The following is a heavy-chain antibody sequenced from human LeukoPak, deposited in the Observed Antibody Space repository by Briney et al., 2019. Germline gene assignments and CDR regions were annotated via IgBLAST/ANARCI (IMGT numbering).Heavy chain of an antibody. V-gene: IGHV1-24*01. Sequence: ASVKVSCKVSGYTLTELSMHWVRQAPGKGLEWMGGFDPEDGETIYAQKFQGKVTMTEDTSTDTAYMELSSLRSEDTAVYYCATPSGDDYDILTGPTPLDYWGQGTLVTVSS. CDR2: FDPEDGET. CDR3: ATPSGDDYDILTGPTPLDY. CDR1: GYTLTELS. D-gene: IGHD3-9*01. J-gene: IGHJ4*02.